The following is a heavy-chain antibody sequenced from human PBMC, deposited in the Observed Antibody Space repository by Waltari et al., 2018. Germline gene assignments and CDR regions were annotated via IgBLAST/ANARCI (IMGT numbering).Heavy chain of an antibody. CDR1: GGTVSSYA. CDR3: AGHLVSLHMDV. Sequence: QVQLVQSGAEVKKPGSSVKVSCKASGGTVSSYAIRWVRTAPGQGLEWMGGIIPIFGTANYAQKFQVRVTITTDESTSPAYMELSSLRSEDSAVYYCAGHLVSLHMDVWGKGTTVTVSS. J-gene: IGHJ6*03. V-gene: IGHV1-69*05. D-gene: IGHD3-16*02. CDR2: IIPIFGTA.